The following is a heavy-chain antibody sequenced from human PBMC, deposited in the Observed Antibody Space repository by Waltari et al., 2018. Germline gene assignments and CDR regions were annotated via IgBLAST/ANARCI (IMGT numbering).Heavy chain of an antibody. V-gene: IGHV4-34*01. D-gene: IGHD2-15*01. CDR2: INHSGST. CDR3: ARARRVVVAVRDYYYYMDV. J-gene: IGHJ6*03. Sequence: QVQLQQWGAGLLKPSETLSLTCAVYGGSFSGYYWSWIRQPPGKGREWIGEINHSGSTNHNPSLKSRVTISVDTSKNQFPLKLSSVTAADTAVYYCARARRVVVAVRDYYYYMDVWGKGTTVTVSS. CDR1: GGSFSGYY.